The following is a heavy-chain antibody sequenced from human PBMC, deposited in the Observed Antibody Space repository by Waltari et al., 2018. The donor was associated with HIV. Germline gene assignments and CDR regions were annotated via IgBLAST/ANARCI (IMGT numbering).Heavy chain of an antibody. D-gene: IGHD1-26*01. V-gene: IGHV3-53*01. Sequence: EVQLVASGVGLIEPGGSLRVYCAASGFTSSSNSMSWVRQAPGKGLEWVSVIYSGGSRYYADSVKGRFIISRDNSKNTVSLHMNSLRAEDTAVYYCARDPRSSGYYGMDVWGQGIKVTVSS. CDR1: GFTSSSNS. CDR3: ARDPRSSGYYGMDV. J-gene: IGHJ6*02. CDR2: IYSGGSR.